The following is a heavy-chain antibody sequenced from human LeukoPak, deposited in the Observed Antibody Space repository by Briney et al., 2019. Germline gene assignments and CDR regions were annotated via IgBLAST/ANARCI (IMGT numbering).Heavy chain of an antibody. Sequence: ASVKVSCKASGGVCTTYAISWVRQAPGQGLEWMGSIIPFLGTTNYAQKFQGRVTITADESTSTAYMELSSLRSEDTAVYYCAVCLSIAADGPYYFDYWGQGTLVTVSS. CDR2: IIPFLGTT. D-gene: IGHD6-13*01. J-gene: IGHJ4*02. CDR3: AVCLSIAADGPYYFDY. V-gene: IGHV1-69*11. CDR1: GGVCTTYA.